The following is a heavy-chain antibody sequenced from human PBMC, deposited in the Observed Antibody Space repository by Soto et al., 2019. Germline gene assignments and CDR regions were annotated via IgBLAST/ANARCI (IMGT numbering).Heavy chain of an antibody. Sequence: LRLSCAASGFSFSSYGMYWVRQAPGKGLEWVAVIWYDGSNKDYADSVKGRFTISRDNSKNTLYLQMNSLRAEDTAVYYCARDLAAAGTRGGYYYYGMDVWGQGTTVTVSS. D-gene: IGHD6-13*01. J-gene: IGHJ6*02. CDR3: ARDLAAAGTRGGYYYYGMDV. CDR1: GFSFSSYG. CDR2: IWYDGSNK. V-gene: IGHV3-33*01.